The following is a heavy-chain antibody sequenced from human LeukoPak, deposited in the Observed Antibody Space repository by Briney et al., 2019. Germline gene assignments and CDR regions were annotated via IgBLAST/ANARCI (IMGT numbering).Heavy chain of an antibody. CDR1: RFTFSSYG. J-gene: IGHJ6*03. CDR3: AKSGRDILNYYYYMDV. D-gene: IGHD3-9*01. Sequence: PGGSLRLSCAASRFTFSSYGMNWVRQAPGKGLEWVAFIRYDGNNRYYADSVKGRFTISRDNSKNTLYLQMNSLRAEDTAVYYCAKSGRDILNYYYYMDVWGKGTTVTVSS. V-gene: IGHV3-30*02. CDR2: IRYDGNNR.